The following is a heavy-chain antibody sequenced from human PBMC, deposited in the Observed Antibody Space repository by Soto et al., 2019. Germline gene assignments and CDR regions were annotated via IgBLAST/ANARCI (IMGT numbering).Heavy chain of an antibody. CDR1: SGSISTYY. J-gene: IGHJ4*02. CDR3: ARYAGSSWFDY. V-gene: IGHV4-59*01. CDR2: ISYSGRT. Sequence: TVSSGSISTYYWSWIRQPPGKGLGWIGYISYSGRTNYNPSLKSRVTISLATPRNQFSLKLNSVTAADTAVYYCARYAGSSWFDYWGQGSLVTVSS. D-gene: IGHD6-13*01.